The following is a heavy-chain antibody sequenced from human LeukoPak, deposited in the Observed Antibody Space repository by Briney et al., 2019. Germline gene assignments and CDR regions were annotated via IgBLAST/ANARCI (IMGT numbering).Heavy chain of an antibody. V-gene: IGHV4-59*11. D-gene: IGHD1-26*01. CDR3: AREDSGSYHPFDY. CDR1: GGSISSHY. CDR2: IYYSGST. Sequence: SETLSLTCTVSGGSISSHYWSWIRQPPRKGLEWIGYIYYSGSTNYNPSLKSRVTISVDTSKNQFSLKLSSVTAADTAVYYCAREDSGSYHPFDYWGQGTLVTVSS. J-gene: IGHJ4*02.